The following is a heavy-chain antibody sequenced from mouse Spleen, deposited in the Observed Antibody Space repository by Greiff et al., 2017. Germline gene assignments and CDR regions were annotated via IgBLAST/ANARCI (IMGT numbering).Heavy chain of an antibody. V-gene: IGHV5-9-3*01. Sequence: EVQLQESGGGLVKPGGSLKLSCAASGFTFSSYAMSWVRQTPEKRLEWVATISSGGSYTYYPDSVKGRFTISRDNAKNTLYLQMSSLRSEDTAMYYCARHGGSSSCFDYWGQGTTLTVSS. J-gene: IGHJ2*01. CDR3: ARHGGSSSCFDY. CDR1: GFTFSSYA. CDR2: ISSGGSYT. D-gene: IGHD1-1*01.